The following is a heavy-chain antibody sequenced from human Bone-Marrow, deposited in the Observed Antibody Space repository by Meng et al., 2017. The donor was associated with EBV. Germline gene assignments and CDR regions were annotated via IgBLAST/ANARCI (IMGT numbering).Heavy chain of an antibody. CDR2: VIPMYGVI. D-gene: IGHD2/OR15-2a*01. CDR1: GGIFGRYG. V-gene: IGHV1-69*17. CDR3: ARGGRVILHSFDL. J-gene: IGHJ4*02. Sequence: GAAMNKSGVSAHHAVKASGGIFGRYGIPLIRQAPGQRLEWMGGVIPMYGVINPALKFKDRITISADKSTGVVYMELRSLSYTDTAVYYCARGGRVILHSFDLWGQGTLVTVSS.